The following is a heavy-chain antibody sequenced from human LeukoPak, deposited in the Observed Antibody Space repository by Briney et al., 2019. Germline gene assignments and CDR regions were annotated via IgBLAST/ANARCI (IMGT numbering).Heavy chain of an antibody. CDR3: ARQGAVAGTYHYYGMDV. CDR2: ISYSGSP. D-gene: IGHD6-19*01. V-gene: IGHV4-59*08. CDR1: GGSIDIYY. J-gene: IGHJ6*02. Sequence: PSETLSLTCTVPGGSIDIYYWSWIRQPPGKGLEWLGYISYSGSPTYNPSLKSRVTISVDTSENQFSLKVNSVTAADTAVYFCARQGAVAGTYHYYGMDVWGQGTTVTVSS.